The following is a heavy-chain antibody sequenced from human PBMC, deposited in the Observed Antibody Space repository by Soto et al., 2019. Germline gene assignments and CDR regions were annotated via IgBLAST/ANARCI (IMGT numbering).Heavy chain of an antibody. CDR3: ARDNSNWNDGVFGGD. CDR2: ISGNSRST. J-gene: IGHJ4*02. V-gene: IGHV3-23*01. Sequence: DVQLLQSGGGLVQPGGSLRLSCAASGFTFSSYAMSWVRQAPGKGLEWVSGISGNSRSTYYADSVKGRFTISRDKSKNTLYLQMTSLRVEDTAVYYCARDNSNWNDGVFGGDWGRGTLVTVSS. CDR1: GFTFSSYA. D-gene: IGHD1-1*01.